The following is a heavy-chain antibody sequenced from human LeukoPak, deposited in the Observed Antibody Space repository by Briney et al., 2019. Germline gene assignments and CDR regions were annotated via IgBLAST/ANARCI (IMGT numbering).Heavy chain of an antibody. CDR2: ISGSGGST. D-gene: IGHD3-22*01. CDR3: AKDKGPIDYDSSGYYASFDY. J-gene: IGHJ4*02. CDR1: GFTFSSYG. V-gene: IGHV3-23*01. Sequence: GGTLRLSCAASGFTFSSYGMSWVRQAPGKGLEWVSAISGSGGSTYYADSVKGRFTISRDNSKNALYLQMNSLRAEDTAVYYCAKDKGPIDYDSSGYYASFDYWGQGTLVTVSS.